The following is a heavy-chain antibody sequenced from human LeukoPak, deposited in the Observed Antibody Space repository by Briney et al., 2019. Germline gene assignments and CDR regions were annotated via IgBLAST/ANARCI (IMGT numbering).Heavy chain of an antibody. CDR2: INHSGST. J-gene: IGHJ4*02. CDR3: ARTITIFGVVKDVDCFDY. D-gene: IGHD3-3*01. V-gene: IGHV4-34*01. Sequence: PSETLSLTCAVYGGSFSGYYWSWIRQPPGKGLEWIGEINHSGSTNYNPSLKSRVTISVDTSKNQFSLKLSSVTAADTAVYYCARTITIFGVVKDVDCFDYWGQGTLVTVSS. CDR1: GGSFSGYY.